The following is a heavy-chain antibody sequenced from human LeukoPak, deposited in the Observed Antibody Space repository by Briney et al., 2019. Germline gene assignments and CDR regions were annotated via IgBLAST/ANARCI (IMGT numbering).Heavy chain of an antibody. CDR1: GGSFSGYC. CDR2: INHSGST. V-gene: IGHV4-34*01. CDR3: AKGIVVVTAGFDY. Sequence: SETLSLTCAVYGGSFSGYCWSWIRQPPGKGLEWIGEINHSGSTNYNPSLKSRVTISVDTSKNQFSLKLSSVTAADTAVYYCAKGIVVVTAGFDYWGQGTLVTVSS. J-gene: IGHJ4*02. D-gene: IGHD2-21*02.